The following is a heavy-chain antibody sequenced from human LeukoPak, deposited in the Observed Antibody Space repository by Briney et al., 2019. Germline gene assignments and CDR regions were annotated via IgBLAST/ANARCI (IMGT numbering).Heavy chain of an antibody. CDR2: ISAYNGNT. V-gene: IGHV1-18*01. D-gene: IGHD6-13*01. CDR3: ARDRYLSSSWYPY. J-gene: IGHJ4*02. Sequence: ASVKVSCKASGYTFTSYGISWVRQAPGQGLEWMGWISAYNGNTNYAQKLQGRVTMTTDTSTSTAYTELRSLRSDDTAVYYCARDRYLSSSWYPYWGQGTLVTVSS. CDR1: GYTFTSYG.